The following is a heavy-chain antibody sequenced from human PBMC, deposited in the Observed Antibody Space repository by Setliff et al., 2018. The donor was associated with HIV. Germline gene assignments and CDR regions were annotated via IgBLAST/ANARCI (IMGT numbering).Heavy chain of an antibody. CDR3: ARDLSSSAWSEGLYYFDS. Sequence: SETLSLTCAFYGGSFSGDYWVWIRQSPGKGLEWIEDISQTRSTNYNPSLKSRVTISVDTSKNQFSLKLNSVTAADTAVYYCARDLSSSAWSEGLYYFDSWGRGTLVTVSS. D-gene: IGHD6-19*01. J-gene: IGHJ4*02. CDR2: ISQTRST. V-gene: IGHV4-34*01. CDR1: GGSFSGDY.